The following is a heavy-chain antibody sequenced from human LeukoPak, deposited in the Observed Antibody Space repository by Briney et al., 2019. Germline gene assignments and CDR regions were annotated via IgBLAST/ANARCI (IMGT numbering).Heavy chain of an antibody. J-gene: IGHJ3*02. Sequence: GGSLRLSCAASGFDFNDFAMTWVRQAPGKGLEWVAVISYDGSNKYYADSVKGRFTISRDNSKNTLYLQMNSLRAEDTAVYYCARDRGSSWFDAFDIWGQGTMVTVSS. CDR2: ISYDGSNK. CDR3: ARDRGSSWFDAFDI. D-gene: IGHD6-13*01. CDR1: GFDFNDFA. V-gene: IGHV3-30-3*01.